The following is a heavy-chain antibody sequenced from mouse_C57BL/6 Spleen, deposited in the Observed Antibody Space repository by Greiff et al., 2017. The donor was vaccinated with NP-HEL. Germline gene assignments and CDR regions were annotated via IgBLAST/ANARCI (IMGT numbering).Heavy chain of an antibody. V-gene: IGHV5-4*01. D-gene: IGHD2-12*01. J-gene: IGHJ2*01. CDR3: AREGFTFYYFDY. Sequence: VQLQQSGGGLVKPGGSLKLSCAASGFTFSSYAMSWVRQTPEKRLEWVATISDGGSYTYYPDNVKGRFTISRDNAKNNLYLQMSHLKSEDTAMYYCAREGFTFYYFDYWGQGTTLTVSS. CDR1: GFTFSSYA. CDR2: ISDGGSYT.